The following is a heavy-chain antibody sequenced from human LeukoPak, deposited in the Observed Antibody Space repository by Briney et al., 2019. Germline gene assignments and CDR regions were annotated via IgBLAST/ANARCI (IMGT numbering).Heavy chain of an antibody. J-gene: IGHJ4*02. CDR2: VKTKRDGGKT. Sequence: GGSLRLSCAASGFTFSSYAMSWVRQAPGKGLEWVGRVKTKRDGGKTDDAAPVNGRFTISRDDSKNAVYLQMNSLKIEDTAVYYCTARVASTNDFWGQGTLVTVSS. D-gene: IGHD2-2*01. V-gene: IGHV3-15*01. CDR1: GFTFSSYA. CDR3: TARVASTNDF.